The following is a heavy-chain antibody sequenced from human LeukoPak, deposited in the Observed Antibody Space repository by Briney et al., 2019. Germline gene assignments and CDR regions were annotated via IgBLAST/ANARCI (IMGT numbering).Heavy chain of an antibody. CDR1: GYTFTSYA. V-gene: IGHV1-3*02. Sequence: ASVKVSCKASGYTFTSYAIHWVRQAPGQRLEWMGWSNAGNGNTKYSQEFQGRVTITTDESTSTAYMELSSLRSEDAAVYYCARSGAAADPYYHYYYMDVWGRGTTVTVSS. D-gene: IGHD6-13*01. J-gene: IGHJ6*03. CDR2: SNAGNGNT. CDR3: ARSGAAADPYYHYYYMDV.